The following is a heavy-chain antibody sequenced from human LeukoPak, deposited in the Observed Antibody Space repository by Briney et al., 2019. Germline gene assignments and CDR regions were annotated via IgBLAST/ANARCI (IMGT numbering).Heavy chain of an antibody. D-gene: IGHD3-10*01. V-gene: IGHV1-18*01. CDR2: ISAYNGNT. CDR3: ARDKYYYGSGSYYRKTDFDY. J-gene: IGHJ4*02. CDR1: GYTFTSYG. Sequence: APVKVSCKASGYTFTSYGISWVRQAPGQGLEWMGWISAYNGNTNYAQKLQGRVTMTTDTSTSTAYMEPRSLRSDDTAVYYCARDKYYYGSGSYYRKTDFDYWGQGTLVTVSS.